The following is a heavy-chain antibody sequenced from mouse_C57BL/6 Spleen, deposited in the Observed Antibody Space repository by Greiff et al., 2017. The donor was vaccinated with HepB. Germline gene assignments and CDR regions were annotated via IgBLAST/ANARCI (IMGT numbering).Heavy chain of an antibody. Sequence: VKLMESGPELVKPGASVKISCKASGYAFSSSWMNWVKQRPGKGLEWIGRIYPGDGDTNYNGKFKGKATLTADKSSSTAYMQLSSLTSEDSAVYFCASLLRLDYWGQGTTLTVSS. J-gene: IGHJ2*01. CDR1: GYAFSSSW. V-gene: IGHV1-82*01. CDR2: IYPGDGDT. CDR3: ASLLRLDY. D-gene: IGHD1-2*01.